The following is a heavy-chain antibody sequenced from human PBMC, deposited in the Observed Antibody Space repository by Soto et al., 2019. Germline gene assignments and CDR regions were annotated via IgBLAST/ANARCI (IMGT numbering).Heavy chain of an antibody. J-gene: IGHJ2*01. CDR2: IYYSGTA. CDR3: ARATYDFGDNLTWGFFDL. CDR1: GGSMNSGDVY. V-gene: IGHV4-30-4*01. D-gene: IGHD4-17*01. Sequence: QVQLRESGPGLVKPSQTLSLTCTVSGGSMNSGDVYWNWIRQPPGKGLEWIGSIYYSGTAYYNPSLKSRVTISVDTSNNQFSLKLTSVTAADTAVYYCARATYDFGDNLTWGFFDLWGRGALVTVSS.